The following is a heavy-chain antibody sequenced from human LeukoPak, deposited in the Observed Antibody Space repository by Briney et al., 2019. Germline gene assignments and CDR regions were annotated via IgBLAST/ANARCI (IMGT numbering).Heavy chain of an antibody. CDR1: GFPFSNYL. J-gene: IGHJ4*02. Sequence: GALGPSCAASGFPFSNYLMHWVRQAPREGLVWVSRINADGSTTTYADSVKGRFTISRDNAKNTLYLQVNSLRAEDTAVYYCARGSGGPFDYWGQGTLVTVSS. CDR2: INADGSTT. V-gene: IGHV3-74*01. D-gene: IGHD2-15*01. CDR3: ARGSGGPFDY.